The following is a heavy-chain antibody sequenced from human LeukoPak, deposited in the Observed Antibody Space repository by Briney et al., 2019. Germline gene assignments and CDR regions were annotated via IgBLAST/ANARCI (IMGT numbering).Heavy chain of an antibody. J-gene: IGHJ6*03. CDR1: GGTFSSYA. CDR3: ARDIYYGSGTLDRYYYMDV. V-gene: IGHV1-69*13. Sequence: ASVKVSCKASGGTFSSYAISWVRRAPGQGLEWRGGIIPSFGTANYAQKFQGRVTITADESTSTAYMELSSLRSEDTAVYYCARDIYYGSGTLDRYYYMDVWGKGTTVTISS. CDR2: IIPSFGTA. D-gene: IGHD3-10*01.